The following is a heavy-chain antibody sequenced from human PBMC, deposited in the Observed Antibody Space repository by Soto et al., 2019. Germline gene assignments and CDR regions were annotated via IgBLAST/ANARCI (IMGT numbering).Heavy chain of an antibody. J-gene: IGHJ6*02. CDR1: GLTFSDYG. D-gene: IGHD1-1*01. CDR3: AKERGRNRNFAMDV. CDR2: ISYDGSFV. Sequence: GGSLRLSCVVSGLTFSDYGFHWVRQAPGKGLDWVAAISYDGSFVYYADSVRGRFTISRDNSRNTLDLQMNTLRHEDTAVYYCAKERGRNRNFAMDVWGPGTSVTVYS. V-gene: IGHV3-30*18.